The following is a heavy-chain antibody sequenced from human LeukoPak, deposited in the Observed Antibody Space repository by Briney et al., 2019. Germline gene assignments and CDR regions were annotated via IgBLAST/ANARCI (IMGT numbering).Heavy chain of an antibody. V-gene: IGHV4-30-4*08. J-gene: IGHJ4*02. D-gene: IGHD2-15*01. CDR3: ARMVARGDFDY. Sequence: SETLSLTCTVSGGSISSGDYYWSWIRQPPGKGLEWIGYIYYSGSTYYNPSLKSRVTISVDTSKNQFSLKLSSVTAADTAVYYCARMVARGDFDYWGQGTLVTVSS. CDR1: GGSISSGDYY. CDR2: IYYSGST.